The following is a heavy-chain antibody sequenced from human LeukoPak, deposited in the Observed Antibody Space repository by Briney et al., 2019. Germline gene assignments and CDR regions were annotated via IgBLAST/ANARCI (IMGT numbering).Heavy chain of an antibody. V-gene: IGHV1-69*04. CDR3: ARGVVVVTANQVRYYYGMDV. J-gene: IGHJ6*02. Sequence: ASVKVSCKASGGTFSSYAISWVRQAPGQGLEWMGRIIPILGIANYAQKFQGRVTITADKSTSTAYMELSSLRSEDTAVYYCARGVVVVTANQVRYYYGMDVWGQGTTVTASS. CDR2: IIPILGIA. CDR1: GGTFSSYA. D-gene: IGHD2-21*02.